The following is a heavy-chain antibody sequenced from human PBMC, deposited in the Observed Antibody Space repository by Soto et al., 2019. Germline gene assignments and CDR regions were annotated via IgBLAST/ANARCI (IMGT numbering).Heavy chain of an antibody. D-gene: IGHD3-3*01. CDR1: GGSVSGGSYY. CDR2: IYYSGST. J-gene: IGHJ6*02. V-gene: IGHV4-61*01. CDR3: ARDGITIFGVVTHNPYYYYGMDV. Sequence: SETLSLTCTVSGGSVSGGSYYWSWIRQPPGKGLEWIGYIYYSGSTNYNPSLKSRVTISVDTSKNQFSLKLSSVTAADTAVYYCARDGITIFGVVTHNPYYYYGMDVWGQGTTVTVSS.